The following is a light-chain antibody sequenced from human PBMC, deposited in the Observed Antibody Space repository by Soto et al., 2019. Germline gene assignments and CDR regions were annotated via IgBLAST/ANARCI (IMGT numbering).Light chain of an antibody. Sequence: EIVLTQSPGTLSLSPGERATLSCRASQSVPSNFLAWYQQKPGQAPILLIYGVSRRATGIPDRFSGSGSGTDFTVTISGLAPEGFAVYYCQQYDSSWTFGQGTKVEIK. CDR1: QSVPSNF. V-gene: IGKV3-20*01. J-gene: IGKJ1*01. CDR3: QQYDSSWT. CDR2: GVS.